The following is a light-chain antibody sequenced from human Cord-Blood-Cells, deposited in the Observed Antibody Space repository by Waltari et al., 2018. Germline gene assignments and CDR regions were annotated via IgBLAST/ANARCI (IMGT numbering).Light chain of an antibody. Sequence: DIQMTQSPSSLSASVGDRVTITCQESQDISNYLNWYQQKPGKAPKLLIYDASNLETGVPSRFSGSGSWTDFTFTINSLQPEDIATYYCQQYDNLYTFGQGTKLEIK. CDR2: DAS. V-gene: IGKV1-33*01. CDR1: QDISNY. J-gene: IGKJ2*01. CDR3: QQYDNLYT.